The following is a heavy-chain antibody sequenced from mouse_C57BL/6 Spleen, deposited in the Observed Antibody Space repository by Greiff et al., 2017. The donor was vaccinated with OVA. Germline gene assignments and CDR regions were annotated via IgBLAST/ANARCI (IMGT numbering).Heavy chain of an antibody. CDR2: IDPNSGGT. V-gene: IGHV1-72*01. D-gene: IGHD1-1*01. CDR3: ARDYGSSYYYFDY. J-gene: IGHJ2*01. CDR1: GYTFTSYW. Sequence: VQLQQPGAELVKPGASVKLSCKVSGYTFTSYWMHWVKQRPGRGLEWIGRIDPNSGGTKYNEKFKSKATLTVDKPSSTAYMQLSSLTSEDSAVYYCARDYGSSYYYFDYWGQGTTLTVSS.